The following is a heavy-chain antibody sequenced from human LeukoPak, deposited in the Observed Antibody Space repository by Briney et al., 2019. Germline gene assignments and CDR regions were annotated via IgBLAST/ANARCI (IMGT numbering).Heavy chain of an antibody. CDR2: INPSGGST. D-gene: IGHD2-2*01. J-gene: IGHJ6*02. CDR1: GYTFNTNY. Sequence: ASVKVSCKASGYTFNTNYIHWVRQAPGQGLEWMGIINPSGGSTSYAQKFQGRVTVTRDTSTDTVYMELSSLKSEDTAVYYCARSSTSPILSHYYAMDVWGQGTTVTVSS. V-gene: IGHV1-46*02. CDR3: ARSSTSPILSHYYAMDV.